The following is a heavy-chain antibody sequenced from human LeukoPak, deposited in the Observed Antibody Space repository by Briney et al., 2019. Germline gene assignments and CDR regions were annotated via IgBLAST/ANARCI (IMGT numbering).Heavy chain of an antibody. Sequence: ASVKVSCKASGYTFTGYYMHWVRQAPGQGLEWMGRINPNSGGTNYAQKFQGRVTMTRDTSISTAYMELSRLRSDDTAVYYCASGRDKSVYDVRYLYWGQGTLVTVSS. CDR1: GYTFTGYY. J-gene: IGHJ4*02. D-gene: IGHD5/OR15-5a*01. CDR2: INPNSGGT. CDR3: ASGRDKSVYDVRYLY. V-gene: IGHV1-2*06.